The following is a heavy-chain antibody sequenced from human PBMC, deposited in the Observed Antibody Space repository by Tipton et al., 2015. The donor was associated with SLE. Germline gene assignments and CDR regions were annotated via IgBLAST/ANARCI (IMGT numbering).Heavy chain of an antibody. V-gene: IGHV4-59*11. CDR2: IYYSGST. J-gene: IGHJ4*02. CDR1: GGSISSHY. CDR3: ARVGNYDYVWGSYRYFDY. D-gene: IGHD3-16*02. Sequence: TLSLTCTVSGGSISSHYWSWIRQPPGKGLEWIGYIYYSGSTNYNPSLKSRVTISVDTSKNQFSLKLSSVTAADTAVYYCARVGNYDYVWGSYRYFDYWSQGTLVTVSS.